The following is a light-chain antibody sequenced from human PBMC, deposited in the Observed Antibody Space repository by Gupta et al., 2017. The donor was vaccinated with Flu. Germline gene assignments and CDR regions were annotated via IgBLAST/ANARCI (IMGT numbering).Light chain of an antibody. V-gene: IGKV4-1*01. CDR2: WAA. CDR3: QQYYATASWT. CDR1: RSVLYNSNNKNY. J-gene: IGKJ1*01. Sequence: DIVMTQSPDSLAVSLGERATINCRSSRSVLYNSNNKNYLAWYQQKPGQPPKLLIYWAATRESGFPDRFSGSGSGTDFTLTISSLQAEDVAVYYCQQYYATASWTFGQGTKVEIK.